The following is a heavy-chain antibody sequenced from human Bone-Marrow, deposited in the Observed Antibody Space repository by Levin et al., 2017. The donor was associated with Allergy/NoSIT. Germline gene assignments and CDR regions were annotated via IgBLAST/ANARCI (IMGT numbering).Heavy chain of an antibody. CDR2: INYNSGSI. J-gene: IGHJ4*02. CDR1: GFTFDDYV. CDR3: VKGGIITSWHFDY. Sequence: PGGSLRLSCAASGFTFDDYVMHWVRQGPGKGLEWVAAINYNSGSIAYADSVKGRFTISRDNAKKSLYLQMNSLRSEDTAFYYCVKGGIITSWHFDYWGQGTLVAVSS. D-gene: IGHD3-22*01. V-gene: IGHV3-9*01.